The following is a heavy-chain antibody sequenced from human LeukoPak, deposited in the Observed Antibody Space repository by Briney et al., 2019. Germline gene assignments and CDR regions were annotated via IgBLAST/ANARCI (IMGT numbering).Heavy chain of an antibody. CDR3: ARRGPAGSSSSGMDV. CDR2: IYHSGST. V-gene: IGHV4-59*12. Sequence: SETLSLTCTVSGGSISSYYWSWIRQPPGKGLEWIGYIYHSGSTNYNPSLKSRVTISVDTSKNQFSLQLNSVTLEDTAVYYCARRGPAGSSSSGMDVWGQGTTVTVSS. J-gene: IGHJ6*02. CDR1: GGSISSYY. D-gene: IGHD6-6*01.